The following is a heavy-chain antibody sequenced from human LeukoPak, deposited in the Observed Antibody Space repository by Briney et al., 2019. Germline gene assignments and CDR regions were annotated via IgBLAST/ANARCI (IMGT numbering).Heavy chain of an antibody. D-gene: IGHD4-17*01. Sequence: TSETLSLXCAVYGGSFSGYYWSWIRQPPGKGLEWIGEINHSGSTNYNPSLKSRVTISVDTSKNQFSLKLSSVTAADTAVYYCACDYGDYTAFDPWGQGTLVTVSS. CDR2: INHSGST. CDR1: GGSFSGYY. V-gene: IGHV4-34*01. CDR3: ACDYGDYTAFDP. J-gene: IGHJ5*02.